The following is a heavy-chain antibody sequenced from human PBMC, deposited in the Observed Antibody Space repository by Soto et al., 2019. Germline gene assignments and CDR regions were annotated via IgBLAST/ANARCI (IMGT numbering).Heavy chain of an antibody. D-gene: IGHD2-2*01. CDR3: ARYIPGVRYYGMDV. CDR1: GLTLSTYA. Sequence: EVQLLESGGALLKPGGSLSLSCAPSGLTLSTYARKWFAKAPGKGREWVSLIGESGTPTYYADSVKGRFTISRDNSGNTLFLEMYSLRAEDTAVYYCARYIPGVRYYGMDVWGQGTTVTVSS. V-gene: IGHV3-23*01. J-gene: IGHJ6*02. CDR2: IGESGTPT.